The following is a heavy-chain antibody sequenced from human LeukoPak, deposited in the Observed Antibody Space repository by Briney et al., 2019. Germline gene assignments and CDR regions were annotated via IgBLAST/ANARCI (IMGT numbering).Heavy chain of an antibody. J-gene: IGHJ4*02. Sequence: GGSLRLSCAASGFTFSSYAMHWVRQAPGKGLEWVAVISYDGSNKYYADSVKGRFTISRDNSKNTLYLQMNSLRAEDTAVYYCASGYSSSWYLADWGQGTLLTVSS. CDR1: GFTFSSYA. D-gene: IGHD6-13*01. V-gene: IGHV3-30-3*01. CDR2: ISYDGSNK. CDR3: ASGYSSSWYLAD.